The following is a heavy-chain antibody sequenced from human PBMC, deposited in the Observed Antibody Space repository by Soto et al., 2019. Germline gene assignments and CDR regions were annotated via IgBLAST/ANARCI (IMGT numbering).Heavy chain of an antibody. V-gene: IGHV3-23*01. D-gene: IGHD5-18*01. CDR2: ISGSGGST. CDR3: AKGARGYSYGYVTDWFDP. CDR1: GFTFSSYA. Sequence: PGGSLRLSCAASGFTFSSYAMSWVRQAPGKGLEWVSAISGSGGSTYYADSVKGRFTISRDNSKNTLYLQMNSLRAEDTAVYYCAKGARGYSYGYVTDWFDPWGQGTLVTVSS. J-gene: IGHJ5*02.